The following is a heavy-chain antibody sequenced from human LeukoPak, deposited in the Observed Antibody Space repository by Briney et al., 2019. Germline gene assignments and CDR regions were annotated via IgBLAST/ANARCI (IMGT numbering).Heavy chain of an antibody. CDR3: ARDLGWELRVQPLDY. D-gene: IGHD1-26*01. CDR1: GYTFISFD. Sequence: GASVKVSCKASGYTFISFDIDWVRQATGQGLEWMGWMSPNSGGTNYAQKFQGRVTMTRDTSISTAYMELSRLRSDDTAVYYCARDLGWELRVQPLDYWGQGTLVTVSS. CDR2: MSPNSGGT. V-gene: IGHV1-2*02. J-gene: IGHJ4*02.